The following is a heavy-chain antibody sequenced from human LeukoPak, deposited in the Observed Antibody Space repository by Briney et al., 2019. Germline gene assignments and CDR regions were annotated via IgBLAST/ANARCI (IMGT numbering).Heavy chain of an antibody. CDR2: IIPIFGTA. D-gene: IGHD2-15*01. V-gene: IGHV1-69*13. CDR1: GYTFTSNY. CDR3: ARGPSRYCSGGSCYPYYYYGMDV. J-gene: IGHJ6*02. Sequence: SVKVSCKAFGYTFTSNYIHWVRQAPGQGLEWMGGIIPIFGTANYAQKFQGRVTITADESTSTAYMELGSLRSEDTAVYYCARGPSRYCSGGSCYPYYYYGMDVWGQGTTVTVSS.